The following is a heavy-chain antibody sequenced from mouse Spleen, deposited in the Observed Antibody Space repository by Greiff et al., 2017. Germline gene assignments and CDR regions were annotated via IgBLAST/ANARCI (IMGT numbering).Heavy chain of an antibody. Sequence: EVQLVESGGGLVKPGGSLKLSCAASGFTFSDYGMHWVRQAPEKGLEWVAYISSGSSTIYYADTVKGRFTISRDNAKNTLFLQMTSLRSEDTAMYYCARRGITTMVALHWYFDVWGAGTPVTVSS. D-gene: IGHD1-1*01. CDR2: ISSGSSTI. CDR1: GFTFSDYG. V-gene: IGHV5-17*01. CDR3: ARRGITTMVALHWYFDV. J-gene: IGHJ1*01.